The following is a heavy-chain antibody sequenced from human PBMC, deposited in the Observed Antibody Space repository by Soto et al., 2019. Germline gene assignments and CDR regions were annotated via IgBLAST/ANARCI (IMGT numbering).Heavy chain of an antibody. J-gene: IGHJ6*02. V-gene: IGHV5-51*01. Sequence: PGESQIICSTGAGYSFTTYFIGWVRQMPGKGLEWMGIIYPGDSDTRYSPSFQGQVTISADKSISTAYLQWSSLKASDSVMYYCARPREAGKNYYGVVVWCQETTVKSP. CDR1: GYSFTTYF. CDR3: ARPREAGKNYYGVVV. CDR2: IYPGDSDT.